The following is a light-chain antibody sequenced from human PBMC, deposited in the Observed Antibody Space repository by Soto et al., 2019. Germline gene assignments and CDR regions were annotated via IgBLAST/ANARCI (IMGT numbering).Light chain of an antibody. V-gene: IGKV1-5*03. Sequence: IQMTQSPSTLSASVGDRVSITCRASQSISSVLAWYQKKPGKAPKSLIYKASSLESGVPSRFSGSGSGTEFTLTISSLQPDDFATYYCQQYNSYPYTFGQGTKVDIK. CDR1: QSISSV. J-gene: IGKJ2*01. CDR3: QQYNSYPYT. CDR2: KAS.